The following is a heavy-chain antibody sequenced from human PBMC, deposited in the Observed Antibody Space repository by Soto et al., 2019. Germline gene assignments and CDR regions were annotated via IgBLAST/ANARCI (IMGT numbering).Heavy chain of an antibody. D-gene: IGHD2-15*01. V-gene: IGHV4-34*01. J-gene: IGHJ4*02. CDR2: INHSGST. CDR3: AGGFQSGDLVRVEAVRDLDN. Sequence: PSETLSLTCAVYGGSFSGYYWSWIRQPPGKGLEWIGEINHSGSTNYNPSLKSRVTISVDTSKNQFSLKLSSVTAADTAVYYCAGGFQSGDLVRVEAVRDLDNWGKGTLVPVSS. CDR1: GGSFSGYY.